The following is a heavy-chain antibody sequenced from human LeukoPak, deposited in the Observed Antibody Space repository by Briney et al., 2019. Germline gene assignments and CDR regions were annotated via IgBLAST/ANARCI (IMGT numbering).Heavy chain of an antibody. Sequence: GGSLRLSCEASGFTFNNYAMSWFRQAPGKGLECVSAMSGVGGTTYYAASVRGRFTISRDNSKNILSLQMNSLRVEDTAIYYCAKGSQWLLRGGAYFDSWGQGTPVSVSS. CDR3: AKGSQWLLRGGAYFDS. J-gene: IGHJ4*02. V-gene: IGHV3-23*01. D-gene: IGHD6-19*01. CDR2: MSGVGGTT. CDR1: GFTFNNYA.